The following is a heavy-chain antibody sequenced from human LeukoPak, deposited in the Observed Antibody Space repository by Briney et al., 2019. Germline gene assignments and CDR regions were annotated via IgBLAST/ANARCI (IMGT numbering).Heavy chain of an antibody. D-gene: IGHD2-2*02. J-gene: IGHJ4*02. V-gene: IGHV3-9*01. Sequence: GRSLRLSCAASGFTFDDHGMHLVRQGPGKGLEWVSGISWNGGSTGYAGSVKGRLTISRDNTKNSLYLQMNSLRPEDTAFYYCTKELYTTNHFDSWGQGTLVTVSS. CDR3: TKELYTTNHFDS. CDR1: GFTFDDHG. CDR2: ISWNGGST.